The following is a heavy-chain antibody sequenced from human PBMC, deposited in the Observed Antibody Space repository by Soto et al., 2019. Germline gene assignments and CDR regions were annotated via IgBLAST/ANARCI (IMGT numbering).Heavy chain of an antibody. V-gene: IGHV1-2*02. D-gene: IGHD2-15*01. CDR3: ARGYCSGGSCYLPYYGMDV. J-gene: IGHJ6*02. CDR2: INPNSGGT. Sequence: ASVKVSCKASGYTFTGYYMHWVRQAPGQGLEGMGWINPNSGGTNYAQKFQGRVTMTRDTSISTAYMELSRLRSHDTAVYYCARGYCSGGSCYLPYYGMDVWGQGTTVTVSS. CDR1: GYTFTGYY.